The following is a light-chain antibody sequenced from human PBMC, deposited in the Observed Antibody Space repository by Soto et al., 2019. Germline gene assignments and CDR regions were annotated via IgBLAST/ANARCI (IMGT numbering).Light chain of an antibody. Sequence: DIQMTQSPSSLSASVGDRVTITCRASQGISNYLAWYQQKPGKVPKLLIYAASTLQSGVPSRFSGSGSGTDFTLTSSSLQPEDVATYYCQKYNRALTFPFGPGTKVDIK. CDR2: AAS. V-gene: IGKV1-27*01. CDR1: QGISNY. CDR3: QKYNRALTFP. J-gene: IGKJ3*01.